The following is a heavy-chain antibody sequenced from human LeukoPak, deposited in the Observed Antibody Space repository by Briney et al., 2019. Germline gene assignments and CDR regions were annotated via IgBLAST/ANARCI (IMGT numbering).Heavy chain of an antibody. J-gene: IGHJ4*02. D-gene: IGHD3-3*01. CDR1: GGSFSGYY. V-gene: IGHV4-34*01. CDR2: INHSGSA. Sequence: SETLSLTCAVYGGSFSGYYWSWIRQPPGKGLEWIGEINHSGSANYNPSLKSRVTISVDTSKNQFSLKLSSVTAAGTAVYYCARSPFTIFGVVTPDYWGQGTLVTVSS. CDR3: ARSPFTIFGVVTPDY.